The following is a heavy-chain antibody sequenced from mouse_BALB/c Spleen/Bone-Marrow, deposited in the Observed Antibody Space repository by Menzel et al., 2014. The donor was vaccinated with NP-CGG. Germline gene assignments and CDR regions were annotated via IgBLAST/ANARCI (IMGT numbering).Heavy chain of an antibody. CDR2: ISSGSSTV. CDR1: GFTFSSFG. CDR3: ARSGSSSGYFDY. Sequence: VQLQQSGGGLVQPGGSRKFSCAASGFTFSSFGMHWVRQAPEKGLEWVAYISSGSSTVYYADKVMGRFTISRDNPKNTLFLQMTSLRSEDTAMYYCARSGSSSGYFDYWGQGTTLTVSS. J-gene: IGHJ2*01. V-gene: IGHV5-17*02. D-gene: IGHD1-1*01.